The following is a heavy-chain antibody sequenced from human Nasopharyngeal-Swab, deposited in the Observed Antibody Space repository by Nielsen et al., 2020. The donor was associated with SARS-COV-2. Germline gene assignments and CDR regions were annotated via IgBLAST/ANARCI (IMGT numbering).Heavy chain of an antibody. CDR2: INTNTGNP. J-gene: IGHJ4*02. D-gene: IGHD3-22*01. V-gene: IGHV7-4-1*02. CDR1: GYTFTSYA. CDR3: ARDLAAVYYDSSDYDY. Sequence: ASVKVSCKASGYTFTSYAMNWVRQAPGQGLEWMGWINTNTGNPTYAQGFTGRFVFSLDTSVSTAYPQISSLKAEDTAVYYCARDLAAVYYDSSDYDYWGQGTLVTVSS.